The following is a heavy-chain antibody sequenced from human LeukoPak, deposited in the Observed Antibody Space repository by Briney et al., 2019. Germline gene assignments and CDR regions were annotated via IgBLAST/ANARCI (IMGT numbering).Heavy chain of an antibody. CDR2: ISYDGSSK. D-gene: IGHD1-26*01. CDR1: GFTFSSYA. V-gene: IGHV3-30-3*01. J-gene: IGHJ4*02. Sequence: GRSLRLSCAASGFTFSSYAMHWVRQAPGKGLEWVAVISYDGSSKYYADSVKGRFTISRDNSKNTLYLQMNSLRAEDTAVYYCARDGWDSRLYYFDYWGQGTLVTVSS. CDR3: ARDGWDSRLYYFDY.